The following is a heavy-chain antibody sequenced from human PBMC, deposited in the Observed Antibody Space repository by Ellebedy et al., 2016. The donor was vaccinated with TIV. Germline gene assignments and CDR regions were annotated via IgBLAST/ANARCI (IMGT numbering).Heavy chain of an antibody. CDR2: TYPGDSAT. D-gene: IGHD2-15*01. CDR1: GYSFTTYC. J-gene: IGHJ3*02. CDR3: ARPRVAARNDAFDI. Sequence: GESLKISCKASGYSFTTYCFAWVRQMPGKGLEWMGSTYPGDSATRYSSSFQGQVTISADKSINTAYLQWSSLKDSDTAMYYCARPRVAARNDAFDIWGHGTLVTVSS. V-gene: IGHV5-51*01.